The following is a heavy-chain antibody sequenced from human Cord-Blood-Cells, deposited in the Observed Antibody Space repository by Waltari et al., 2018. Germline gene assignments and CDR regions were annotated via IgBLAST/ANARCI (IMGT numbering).Heavy chain of an antibody. CDR1: GFTFSSYA. J-gene: IGHJ4*02. Sequence: EVQMLDPGGGLVQPGGSLRLSCSASGFTFSSYAMSWVRQAPGKGLEWVSAISGSGGSTYYADSVKGRFTISRDNSKNTLYLQMNSLRAEDTAVYYCAKDYLSSSWYDYWGQGTLVTVSS. CDR3: AKDYLSSSWYDY. V-gene: IGHV3-23*01. D-gene: IGHD6-13*01. CDR2: ISGSGGST.